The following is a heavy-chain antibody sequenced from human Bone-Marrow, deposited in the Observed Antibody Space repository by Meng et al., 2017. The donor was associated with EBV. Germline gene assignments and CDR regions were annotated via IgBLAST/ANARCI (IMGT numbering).Heavy chain of an antibody. CDR1: GGGIDSSDG. CDR3: ARAGISPAGTWGSWLDP. CDR2: IYDSGST. D-gene: IGHD6-13*01. J-gene: IGHJ5*02. Sequence: GGGIDSSDGKHRVRPPRGKALAWIGEIYDSGSTDYYPSLKSRVTIPVAESKTQFSLEVKSVTAADTAVYSCARAGISPAGTWGSWLDPWGQGTLVTVSS. V-gene: IGHV4-4*01.